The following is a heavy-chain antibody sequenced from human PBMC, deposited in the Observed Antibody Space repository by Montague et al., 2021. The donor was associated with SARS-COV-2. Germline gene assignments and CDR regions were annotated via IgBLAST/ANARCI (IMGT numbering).Heavy chain of an antibody. CDR2: ISSSSSYI. V-gene: IGHV3-21*01. D-gene: IGHD3-10*01. J-gene: IGHJ6*02. CDR3: ASERTVVIITGYYYYGVDV. Sequence: SLRLSCAASGFTFSSYSMYWVRQAPGKGLEWVSSISSSSSYIYYADSVXGLFTISRDNAKNSLYLQMNSLRAEDTAVYFCASERTVVIITGYYYYGVDVWGQGTTVTVSS. CDR1: GFTFSSYS.